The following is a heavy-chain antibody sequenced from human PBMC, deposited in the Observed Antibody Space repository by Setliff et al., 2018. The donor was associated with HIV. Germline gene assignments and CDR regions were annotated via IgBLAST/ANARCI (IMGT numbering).Heavy chain of an antibody. CDR2: INPTGGST. Sequence: ASVKVSCKPSGYSFTNHYMHWVRQAPGQGLEWMEVINPTGGSTRNTQKFQGRVAMTRDTSTSTVYMEPSSLRSEDTAVYYCASAGAWQRNALDIWGQGTMVTVSS. V-gene: IGHV1-46*01. J-gene: IGHJ3*02. CDR3: ASAGAWQRNALDI. CDR1: GYSFTNHY. D-gene: IGHD5-12*01.